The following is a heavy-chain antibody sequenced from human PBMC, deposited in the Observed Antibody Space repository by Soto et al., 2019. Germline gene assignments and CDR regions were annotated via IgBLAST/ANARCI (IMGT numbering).Heavy chain of an antibody. D-gene: IGHD1-1*01. CDR3: ARGRYGDY. Sequence: QVHLVQSGAEVKKPGASVKVSCKASGYTFTSYGITWVRQAPGQGLEWMGWISAHNGNTDYAQKLQGRVIVTRETSTSTAYMELRSLGYDDTAVYYCARGRYGDYWGQGALVTVSS. V-gene: IGHV1-18*01. CDR1: GYTFTSYG. J-gene: IGHJ4*02. CDR2: ISAHNGNT.